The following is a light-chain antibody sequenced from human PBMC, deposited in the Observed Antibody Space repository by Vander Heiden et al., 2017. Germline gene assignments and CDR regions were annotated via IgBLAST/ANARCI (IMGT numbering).Light chain of an antibody. V-gene: IGKV1-5*03. CDR3: QQYDSNLYI. CDR1: QNIDTW. Sequence: DIQMTPSPSTLSASVRDRVTITCRASQNIDTWLAWYQQKPGKAPKLLIYKASSLESGVPSRFSGSGSGTEFTLSISCLQPDDFATYYCQQYDSNLYIFGQGTKLEIK. CDR2: KAS. J-gene: IGKJ2*01.